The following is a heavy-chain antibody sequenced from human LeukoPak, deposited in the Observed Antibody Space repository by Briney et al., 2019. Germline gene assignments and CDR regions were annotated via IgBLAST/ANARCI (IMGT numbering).Heavy chain of an antibody. V-gene: IGHV3-23*01. D-gene: IGHD5-24*01. CDR2: ITGGAGAT. CDR1: GLTFSSFA. Sequence: QPGGSLRLSCAVSGLTFSSFAMSWVRQAPGKGLEWVSAITGGAGATWYADAVKGRFTISRDNSKNTMYLQMNSLGAEDTALYYCAKMKGATEYYYYAMDVWGKGTMVSVSS. J-gene: IGHJ6*04. CDR3: AKMKGATEYYYYAMDV.